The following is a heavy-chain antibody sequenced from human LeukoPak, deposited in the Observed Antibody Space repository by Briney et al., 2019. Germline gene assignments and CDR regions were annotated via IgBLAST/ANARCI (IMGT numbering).Heavy chain of an antibody. CDR3: ARDGLEGSIL. V-gene: IGHV4-59*01. D-gene: IGHD5-24*01. J-gene: IGHJ4*02. Sequence: PSETLSLTCTVSGGSIGGYYWSWIRQPPGKGLEWIGYIYNSGSTTYNPSLKSRVTISVDTSKNQFSLRLRSVTAADTAVYYCARDGLEGSILWGQGTLVTVSS. CDR2: IYNSGST. CDR1: GGSIGGYY.